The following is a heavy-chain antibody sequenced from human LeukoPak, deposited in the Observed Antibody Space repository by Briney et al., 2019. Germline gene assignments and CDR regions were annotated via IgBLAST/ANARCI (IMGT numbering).Heavy chain of an antibody. CDR3: ARVVGGSSRSFDY. Sequence: GGSLRLSCAASGSIVSSNHMSWVRQAPGEGLEWVSVIYSGGDTYYADSVKGRFTISRDNSKNTLYLHMNSLRAEDTAVYYCARVVGGSSRSFDYWGQGTLVTVSS. CDR2: IYSGGDT. V-gene: IGHV3-53*01. J-gene: IGHJ4*02. D-gene: IGHD1-26*01. CDR1: GSIVSSNH.